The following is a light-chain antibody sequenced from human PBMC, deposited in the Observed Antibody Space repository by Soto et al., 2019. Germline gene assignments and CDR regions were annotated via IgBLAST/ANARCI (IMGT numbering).Light chain of an antibody. CDR1: SSNIGAGYD. J-gene: IGLJ2*01. CDR2: ANI. CDR3: QSYDSSLSGSV. V-gene: IGLV1-40*01. Sequence: QSVLTHPPSVSGAPGQRVIISCTGSSSNIGAGYDVQWYQQLPGAAPKLLIYANINRPSGVPDRFSGSKSGTSASLAITGLQAEDEADYHCQSYDSSLSGSVFGGGTKLTVL.